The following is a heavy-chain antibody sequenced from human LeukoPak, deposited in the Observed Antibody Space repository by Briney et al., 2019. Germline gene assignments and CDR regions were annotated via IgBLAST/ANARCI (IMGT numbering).Heavy chain of an antibody. J-gene: IGHJ5*02. Sequence: ASVKLSCKASGYTFSSYHLHWVRQAPGQGLEWMGIINPSGGSTSYAQKFQGRVTMTRDTSTSTVYMELSSLRSEDTAVYYCARDGCSGGSCYGWFDPWGQGTLVTVSS. CDR3: ARDGCSGGSCYGWFDP. CDR1: GYTFSSYH. D-gene: IGHD2-15*01. V-gene: IGHV1-46*01. CDR2: INPSGGST.